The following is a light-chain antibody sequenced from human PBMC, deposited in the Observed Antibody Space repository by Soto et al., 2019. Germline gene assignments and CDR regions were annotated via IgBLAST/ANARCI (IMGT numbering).Light chain of an antibody. CDR1: QPINRW. J-gene: IGKJ4*01. V-gene: IGKV1-12*01. CDR3: KQSNSFPRT. CDR2: AAS. Sequence: DIQMTQSPSPLSASVGDRVTITCRASQPINRWLAWYQQKPGKAPKLLIYAASSLHTGVPLRFSGSGSGTDFSLTIISLQPEDFATYYCKQSNSFPRTFGGGTKVDIK.